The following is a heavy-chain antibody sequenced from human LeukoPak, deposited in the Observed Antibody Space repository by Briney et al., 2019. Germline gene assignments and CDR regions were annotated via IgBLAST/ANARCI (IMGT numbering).Heavy chain of an antibody. CDR2: IYPGDSDT. V-gene: IGHV5-51*01. J-gene: IGHJ4*02. CDR3: ARQMDCSSTSCYTGLDY. D-gene: IGHD2-2*02. CDR1: GYSFTSYW. Sequence: GESLKISCKGPGYSFTSYWIGWVRQMPGKGLEWMGIIYPGDSDTRYSPSFQGQVTISADKSISTAYLQWSSLKASDTAMYYCARQMDCSSTSCYTGLDYWGQGTLVTVSS.